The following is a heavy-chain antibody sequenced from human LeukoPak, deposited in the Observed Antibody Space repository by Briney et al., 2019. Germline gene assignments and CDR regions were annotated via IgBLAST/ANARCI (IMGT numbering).Heavy chain of an antibody. V-gene: IGHV3-48*04. CDR2: ITSSSNTI. J-gene: IGHJ5*02. CDR1: GVTFSSYN. CDR3: ARGLKGFDP. Sequence: GGSLRLSCAASGVTFSSYNMNWVRQAPGKGLEWVSHITSSSNTIYYVDSVKGRFTISRDNAKNSLYLQMNSLRAEDTAVYYCARGLKGFDPWGQGTLVTVSS.